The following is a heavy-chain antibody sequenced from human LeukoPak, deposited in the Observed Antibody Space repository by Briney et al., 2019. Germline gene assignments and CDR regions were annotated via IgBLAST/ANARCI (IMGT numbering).Heavy chain of an antibody. CDR3: ARENDRYGRIDY. V-gene: IGHV4-59*01. CDR1: GGSIRSYY. CDR2: VSYSGGT. J-gene: IGHJ4*02. D-gene: IGHD5-18*01. Sequence: SETLSFTCTVSGGSIRSYYWSWVRQPPGKGLEWIGYVSYSGGTDYNPSLKSRVIISIDTSKNQFSLRLSSVTAADTAVYYCARENDRYGRIDYWGQGTQVTVSS.